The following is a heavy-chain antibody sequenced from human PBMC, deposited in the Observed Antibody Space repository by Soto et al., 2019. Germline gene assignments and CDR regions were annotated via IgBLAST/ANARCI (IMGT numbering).Heavy chain of an antibody. CDR3: ARDMPKGACYLES. V-gene: IGHV3-7*01. CDR1: GFTFGKYW. D-gene: IGHD1-26*01. Sequence: EVQLVASGGGVVQPGGSLRLSCAASGFTFGKYWVTWVRQAPGRGLEGVANISEDGSVKGYVDSVKGRFTISRDNAKNSLILEMNSLRAEDTAVYYCARDMPKGACYLESWGQGTLVSVSS. J-gene: IGHJ4*02. CDR2: ISEDGSVK.